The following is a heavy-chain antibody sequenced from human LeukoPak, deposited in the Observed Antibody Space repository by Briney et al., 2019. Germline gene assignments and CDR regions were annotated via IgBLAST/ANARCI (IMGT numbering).Heavy chain of an antibody. D-gene: IGHD6-13*01. CDR3: ARTGSSWPLYYYYYMDV. J-gene: IGHJ6*03. CDR1: GGSISSHY. Sequence: SETLSLTCPVFGGSISSHYWSWIRQPPGQGLEWIGYVSDSGSTNYNPSLKSRVTVSVDTSKDQFSLKLTSVTAADTAVYYCARTGSSWPLYYYYYMDVWGKGTTVTVSS. CDR2: VSDSGST. V-gene: IGHV4-59*11.